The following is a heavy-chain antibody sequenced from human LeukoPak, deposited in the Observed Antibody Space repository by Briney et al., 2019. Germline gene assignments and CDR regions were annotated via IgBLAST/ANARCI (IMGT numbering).Heavy chain of an antibody. CDR1: GYSFANYW. D-gene: IGHD3-3*01. CDR2: IYPDDSDT. J-gene: IGHJ4*02. CDR3: ARLAAFGVHPDY. V-gene: IGHV5-51*01. Sequence: GESLKISCKGSGYSFANYWIGWVRQMPGKGLEWMGIIYPDDSDTRYSPSFQGQVTNSVDKSISTAYLQWSSLKASDTAMYYCARLAAFGVHPDYWGQGTLVTVSS.